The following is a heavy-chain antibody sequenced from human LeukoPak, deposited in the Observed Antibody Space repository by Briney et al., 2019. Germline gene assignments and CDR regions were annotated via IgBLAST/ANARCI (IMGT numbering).Heavy chain of an antibody. Sequence: GGSLRLSCAASGFTFSSYAMSWVRQAPGEGLEWVSAISGSGGSTYYADSVKGRFTISRDNPKNTLYLQMNSLRAEDTAVYYCAKDSGDYTFDYWGQGTLVTVSS. CDR1: GFTFSSYA. V-gene: IGHV3-23*01. J-gene: IGHJ4*02. CDR3: AKDSGDYTFDY. CDR2: ISGSGGST. D-gene: IGHD2-21*02.